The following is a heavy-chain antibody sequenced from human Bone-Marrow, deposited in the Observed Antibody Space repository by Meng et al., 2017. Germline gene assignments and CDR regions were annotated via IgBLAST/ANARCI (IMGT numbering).Heavy chain of an antibody. J-gene: IGHJ5*02. CDR3: AREPSVKDDFWSGDYAGERDWFDP. Sequence: ASVKVSCKASGYTFTSYYMHWVRQAPGQGLEWMGIINPSGGSTSYAQKFQGRVTMTRDTSTSTVYMELSSLRSEDTAVYYCAREPSVKDDFWSGDYAGERDWFDPWGQGTRVTGSS. V-gene: IGHV1-46*01. CDR1: GYTFTSYY. CDR2: INPSGGST. D-gene: IGHD3-3*01.